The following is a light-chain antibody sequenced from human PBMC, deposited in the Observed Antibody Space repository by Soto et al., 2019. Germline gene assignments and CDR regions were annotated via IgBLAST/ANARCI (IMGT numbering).Light chain of an antibody. V-gene: IGKV1-39*01. CDR2: DAS. Sequence: DIQMTQSPSSLSASVGDRVTITCRASQSIISYLNWYHQKPGKAPKLLIYDASSLQSGVPSRFSGSGSGTDFTLTISSLQPEDSATYYCQQSYSIPLTFRGGTKVEIK. J-gene: IGKJ4*01. CDR3: QQSYSIPLT. CDR1: QSIISY.